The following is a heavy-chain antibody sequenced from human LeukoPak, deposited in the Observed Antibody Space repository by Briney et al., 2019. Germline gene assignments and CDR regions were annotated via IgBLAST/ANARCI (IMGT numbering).Heavy chain of an antibody. Sequence: QSGGSLRLSCAASGFTFSHYSMTWVRQASGKGLEWVSAISGSGGSTYYADSVKGRFTISRDNSKNTLYLQMNSLRAEDTAVYYCARQPVKGYYYDSSGYAGAFDIWGQGTMVTVSS. V-gene: IGHV3-23*01. CDR3: ARQPVKGYYYDSSGYAGAFDI. J-gene: IGHJ3*02. CDR2: ISGSGGST. D-gene: IGHD3-22*01. CDR1: GFTFSHYS.